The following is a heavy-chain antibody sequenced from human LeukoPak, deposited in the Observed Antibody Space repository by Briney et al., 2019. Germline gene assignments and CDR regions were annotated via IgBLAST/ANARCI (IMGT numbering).Heavy chain of an antibody. J-gene: IGHJ4*02. D-gene: IGHD6-13*01. CDR1: GFTFSSYG. Sequence: GGSLRLSRAASGFTFSSYGMHWVRQAPGKGLEWVAVIWYDGSNEYYADSVKGRFTISRDNSKNTLYLQMNSLRAEDTAVYYCARARANPSSSWYFDYWGQGTLVTVSS. CDR2: IWYDGSNE. CDR3: ARARANPSSSWYFDY. V-gene: IGHV3-33*01.